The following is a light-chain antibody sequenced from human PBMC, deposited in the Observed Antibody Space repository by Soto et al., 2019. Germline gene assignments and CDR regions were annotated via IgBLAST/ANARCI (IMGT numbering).Light chain of an antibody. CDR3: QQYNLDPYT. Sequence: DIQMTQSPSTLSASVGDRVIVTCRASQSIVNWLAWYQQKPGKAPKLLISDASKLESGVPSRFSGVGSGTEFTLTISSLHPDDSATYFCQQYNLDPYTFGQGTKLEIK. V-gene: IGKV1-5*01. CDR1: QSIVNW. J-gene: IGKJ2*01. CDR2: DAS.